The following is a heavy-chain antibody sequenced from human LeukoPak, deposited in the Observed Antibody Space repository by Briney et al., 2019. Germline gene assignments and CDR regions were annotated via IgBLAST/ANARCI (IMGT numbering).Heavy chain of an antibody. CDR3: ARDLVGYCSGGSCYNWFDP. V-gene: IGHV4-39*07. D-gene: IGHD2-15*01. J-gene: IGHJ5*02. CDR2: IYYSGST. CDR1: GGSIGSSSYY. Sequence: SETLSLTCTVSGGSIGSSSYYWGWIRQPPGKGLEWIGSIYYSGSTYYNPSLKSRVTISVDTSKNQFSLKLSSVTAADTAVYYCARDLVGYCSGGSCYNWFDPWGQGTLVTVSS.